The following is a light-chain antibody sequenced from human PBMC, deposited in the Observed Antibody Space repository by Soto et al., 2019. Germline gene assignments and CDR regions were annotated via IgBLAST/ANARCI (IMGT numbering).Light chain of an antibody. CDR2: PAS. Sequence: EIVMTQSPATLSVSPGERATLSCRASQSVRTDLAWYQQKPGQPPRLLIYPASTRATGVPARFSGSGSGTEFTLTISSLQSEDFGVYYCQQYNKWPPLTFGGGTKVEIK. J-gene: IGKJ4*01. CDR3: QQYNKWPPLT. V-gene: IGKV3-15*01. CDR1: QSVRTD.